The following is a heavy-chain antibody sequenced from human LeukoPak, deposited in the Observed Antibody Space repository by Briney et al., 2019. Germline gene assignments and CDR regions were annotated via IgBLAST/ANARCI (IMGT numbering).Heavy chain of an antibody. V-gene: IGHV4-39*07. CDR1: GGSISSSSYY. J-gene: IGHJ2*01. D-gene: IGHD3-16*01. Sequence: PSETLSLTCTVSGGSISSSSYYWGWIRLPPGKGLEWIGSIYYSGSTYYNPSLKSRVTISVDTSKNQFSLKLSSVTAADTAVYYCARGAPGGRYFDLWGRGTLVTVSS. CDR3: ARGAPGGRYFDL. CDR2: IYYSGST.